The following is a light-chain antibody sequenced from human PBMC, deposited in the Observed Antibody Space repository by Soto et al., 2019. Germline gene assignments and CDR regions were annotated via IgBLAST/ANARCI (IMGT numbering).Light chain of an antibody. CDR1: QSVSSSY. CDR3: QQYGSSPGT. CDR2: GAS. Sequence: EIVLTQSPGTLSSSPGERATLSCRASQSVSSSYLAWYQQKPGQAPSLLIYGASSRATGIPDRFSGSGSGTDFTLTISRLEPEDFAVYYCQQYGSSPGTFGKGTKVEIK. J-gene: IGKJ1*01. V-gene: IGKV3-20*01.